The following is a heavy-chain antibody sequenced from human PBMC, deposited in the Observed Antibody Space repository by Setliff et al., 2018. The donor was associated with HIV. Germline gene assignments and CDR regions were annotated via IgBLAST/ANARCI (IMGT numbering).Heavy chain of an antibody. Sequence: PSETLSLTCTVSGGSISTYHWSWIRQPPGKGLEWIGSIYFTGSSDNNPSLKSRVTLSVDTSQHQFSLKLSSVTAADTAVYYCARVQMAYAAFDVWGQGTMVTVSS. CDR3: ARVQMAYAAFDV. CDR1: GGSISTYH. J-gene: IGHJ3*01. D-gene: IGHD4-17*01. V-gene: IGHV4-59*01. CDR2: IYFTGSS.